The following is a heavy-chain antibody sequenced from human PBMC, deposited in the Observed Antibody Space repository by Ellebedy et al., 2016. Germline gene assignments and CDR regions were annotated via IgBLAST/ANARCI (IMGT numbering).Heavy chain of an antibody. CDR3: ARVSDWNYGY. D-gene: IGHD1-7*01. Sequence: HTGGSLRLSCAASGFMFSSHWMHWVRQAPGKGLVWVSRIASDGSSTSYADSVKGRFTISRDNAKNTLYLQMSSLRAEDTAVYYCARVSDWNYGYWGQGTLVTASS. V-gene: IGHV3-74*01. CDR2: IASDGSST. J-gene: IGHJ4*02. CDR1: GFMFSSHW.